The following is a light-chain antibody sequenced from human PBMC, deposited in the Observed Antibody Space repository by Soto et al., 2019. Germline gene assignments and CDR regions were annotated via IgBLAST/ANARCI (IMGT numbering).Light chain of an antibody. CDR3: XQAXQTPT. CDR2: LGS. J-gene: IGKJ4*01. CDR1: QTLLHSNGYNY. V-gene: IGKV2-28*01. Sequence: DIVMTQSPLSLPVTPGEPASISCRSSQTLLHSNGYNYLDWYLQKPGQSPQLLIYLGSSRASGVPDRFSGSGSGTDFTLKISRVXXEDXGVXYXXQAXQTPTFGGGTKVEIK.